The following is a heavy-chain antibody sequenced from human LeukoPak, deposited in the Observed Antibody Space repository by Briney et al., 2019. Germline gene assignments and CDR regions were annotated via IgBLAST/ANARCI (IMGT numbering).Heavy chain of an antibody. CDR1: GYTLTSYG. V-gene: IGHV1-18*01. J-gene: IGHJ4*02. CDR2: ISAYNGNR. CDR3: ASRVGATGFGCFDY. Sequence: ASVKVSCKASGYTLTSYGISWVRQAPGQGLEWMGWISAYNGNRNYAQKLQGRVTMTTDTSTSTAYMELRSLRSDDTAVYYCASRVGATGFGCFDYWGQGTLVTVSS. D-gene: IGHD1-26*01.